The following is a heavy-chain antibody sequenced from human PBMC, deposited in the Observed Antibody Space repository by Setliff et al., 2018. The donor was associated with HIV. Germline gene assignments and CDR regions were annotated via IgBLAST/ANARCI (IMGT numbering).Heavy chain of an antibody. CDR3: ARDNSYYYGSGSHYWYGMDV. J-gene: IGHJ6*01. CDR1: GGSISSGSYY. V-gene: IGHV4-61*02. D-gene: IGHD3-10*01. Sequence: PSETLSLTCTVSGGSISSGSYYWSWIRQPAGKGLEWIGRIYTSGSTTYNPSLKSRVTISVHTSTNQFSLKLNSVTAADTAVYYCARDNSYYYGSGSHYWYGMDVWGQGTTVTVSS. CDR2: IYTSGST.